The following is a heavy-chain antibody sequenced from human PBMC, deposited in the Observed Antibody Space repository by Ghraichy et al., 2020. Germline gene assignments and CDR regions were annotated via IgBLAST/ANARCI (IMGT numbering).Heavy chain of an antibody. CDR2: INGNGAKI. CDR3: AKDAVTANGRWDGFDI. V-gene: IGHV3-23*01. J-gene: IGHJ3*02. D-gene: IGHD2-21*02. CDR1: GFTFTSYS. Sequence: LSLTCAASGFTFTSYSMSWVRQAPMKGLEWVSSINGNGAKINYADSVKGRFTISRDNSKNTLYLQMNSLRADDTAVYYCAKDAVTANGRWDGFDIWGQGTTVTVSS.